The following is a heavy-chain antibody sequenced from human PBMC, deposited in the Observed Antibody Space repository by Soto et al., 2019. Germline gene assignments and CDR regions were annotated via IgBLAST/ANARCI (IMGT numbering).Heavy chain of an antibody. D-gene: IGHD3-10*01. J-gene: IGHJ5*02. V-gene: IGHV1-18*01. Sequence: QVQLVQSGAEVKKAGASVKVSCTASGYTFTSYAISWVRQAPGQGLEWMGWISGYNGDTKYAQKFQGRVTMTTDTSTSTGYMELRSLGSDDTAVYYCARDRLTGNWFDPWGQGTQVTVSS. CDR1: GYTFTSYA. CDR2: ISGYNGDT. CDR3: ARDRLTGNWFDP.